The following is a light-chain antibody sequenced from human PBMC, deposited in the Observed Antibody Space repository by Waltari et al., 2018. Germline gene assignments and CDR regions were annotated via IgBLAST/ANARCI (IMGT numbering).Light chain of an antibody. CDR2: AAS. Sequence: DIRMTQSPSSLSASVGDRVTITCRASQTISNYLNWYQQEPGKAPNLRIFAASSLQSGVPSRFSGSGSGTDFTLTISSLQPEDFATYYCQQSYSFPYTFGQGTKLEI. CDR3: QQSYSFPYT. V-gene: IGKV1-39*01. J-gene: IGKJ2*01. CDR1: QTISNY.